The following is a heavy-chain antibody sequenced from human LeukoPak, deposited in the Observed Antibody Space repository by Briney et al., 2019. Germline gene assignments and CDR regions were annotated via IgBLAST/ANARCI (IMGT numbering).Heavy chain of an antibody. J-gene: IGHJ6*03. D-gene: IGHD1-26*01. Sequence: GGSLRLSCAASGFTFSSYGMSWVRQAPGKGLEWVSYISSSGSTIYYADSVKGRFTISRDNAKNSLYLQMNSLRAEDTAVYFCARATWDPNYYYYMDVWGKGTTVTISS. CDR1: GFTFSSYG. V-gene: IGHV3-48*04. CDR2: ISSSGSTI. CDR3: ARATWDPNYYYYMDV.